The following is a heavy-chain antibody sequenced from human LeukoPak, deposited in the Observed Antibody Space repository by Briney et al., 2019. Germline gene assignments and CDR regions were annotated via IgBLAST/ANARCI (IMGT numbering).Heavy chain of an antibody. CDR2: IYYSGST. CDR1: GGSISSYY. J-gene: IGHJ6*02. D-gene: IGHD6-13*01. Sequence: SETLSLTRTVSGGSISSYYWSWIRQPPGKGLEWIGYIYYSGSTNYNPSLKSRVTISVDTSKNQFSLKLSSVTAADTAVYYCARVDSSSWYYYYYGMDVWGQGTTVTVS. V-gene: IGHV4-59*01. CDR3: ARVDSSSWYYYYYGMDV.